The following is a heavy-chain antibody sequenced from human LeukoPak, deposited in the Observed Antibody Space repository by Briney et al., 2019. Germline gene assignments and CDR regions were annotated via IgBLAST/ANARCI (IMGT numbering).Heavy chain of an antibody. CDR3: TTDLNPTTGTDPLPDY. V-gene: IGHV3-15*01. Sequence: GGSLRLSCAASGFTFSNAWMSWVRQAPGKGLEWVGRIKSKTDGGTTDYAAPVKGRFTISRDDSKNTLYLQMNSLKTEDTAVYYCTTDLNPTTGTDPLPDYWGQGTLVTVSS. J-gene: IGHJ4*02. D-gene: IGHD1/OR15-1a*01. CDR2: IKSKTDGGTT. CDR1: GFTFSNAW.